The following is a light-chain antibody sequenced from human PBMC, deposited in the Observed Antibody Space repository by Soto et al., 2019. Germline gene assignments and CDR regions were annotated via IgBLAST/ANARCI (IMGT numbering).Light chain of an antibody. CDR3: AAGDDTLNGHV. CDR1: SSNIGTSS. J-gene: IGLJ1*01. Sequence: QSVLTQPHSASGTPGQRVTISCSGSSSNIGTSSVHWFQQLPGTAPKLLISTTNQRPSGVPERFSGSKSGTSASLAISGLQSEDEADYYCAAGDDTLNGHVLGTGTRVTVL. CDR2: TTN. V-gene: IGLV1-44*01.